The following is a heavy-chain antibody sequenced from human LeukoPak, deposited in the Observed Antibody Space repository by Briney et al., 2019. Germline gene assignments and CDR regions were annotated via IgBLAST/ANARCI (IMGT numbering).Heavy chain of an antibody. D-gene: IGHD6-6*01. CDR2: ISSSSSYI. CDR3: AKPRASSSYYFDY. CDR1: GFTFSSYS. Sequence: GGSLRLSCAASGFTFSSYSMNWVRQAPGKGLEWVSSISSSSSYIYYADSVKGRFTISRDNSKNTLYLQMNSLRAEDTAVYYCAKPRASSSYYFDYWGQGTLVTVSS. V-gene: IGHV3-21*04. J-gene: IGHJ4*02.